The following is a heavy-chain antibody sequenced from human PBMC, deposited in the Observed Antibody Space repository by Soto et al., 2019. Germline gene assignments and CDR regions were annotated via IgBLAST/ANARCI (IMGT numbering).Heavy chain of an antibody. J-gene: IGHJ4*02. CDR1: GGSISSYY. CDR2: IYYSGST. D-gene: IGHD6-13*01. CDR3: ARDHNRYSSSWTPFAY. Sequence: SETLSLTCTVSGGSISSYYWSWIRQPPGKGLEWIGYIYYSGSTNYNPSLKSRVTISVDTSKNQFSLKLSSVTAADTAVYYCARDHNRYSSSWTPFAYWGQGTLVTVSS. V-gene: IGHV4-59*01.